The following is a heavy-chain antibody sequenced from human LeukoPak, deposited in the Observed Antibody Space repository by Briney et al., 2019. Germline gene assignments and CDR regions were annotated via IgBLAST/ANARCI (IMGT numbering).Heavy chain of an antibody. D-gene: IGHD3-22*01. V-gene: IGHV4-59*01. CDR3: DRYYYDGSIYYYHLDC. Sequence: SETLSLTCTASAGSISSYYWGCVRQPPGKGLEWIGYISYSGSTSYNPSLKSRVTMSVDTSKNQFSLKQTSVNAADTAVYYFDRYYYDGSIYYYHLDCWGQGTLVTVSS. CDR2: ISYSGST. J-gene: IGHJ4*02. CDR1: AGSISSYY.